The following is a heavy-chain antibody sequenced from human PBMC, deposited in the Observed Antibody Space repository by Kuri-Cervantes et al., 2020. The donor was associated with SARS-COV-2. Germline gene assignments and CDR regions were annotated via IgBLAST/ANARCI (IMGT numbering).Heavy chain of an antibody. D-gene: IGHD3-10*02. CDR2: IDPSDSYT. CDR3: ARHEEWGIFSGNHNWFDP. Sequence: GGSLRLSCKGSGYSFTSYWISWVRQMPGKGLEWMGRIDPSDSYTNYSPSFQGHVTISADKSISTAYLQWSSLKASDTAMYYCARHEEWGIFSGNHNWFDPWGQGTLVTVSS. V-gene: IGHV5-10-1*01. J-gene: IGHJ5*02. CDR1: GYSFTSYW.